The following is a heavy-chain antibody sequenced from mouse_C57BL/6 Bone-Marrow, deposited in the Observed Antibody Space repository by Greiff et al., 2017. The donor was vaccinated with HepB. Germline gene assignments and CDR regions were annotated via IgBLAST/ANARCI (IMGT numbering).Heavy chain of an antibody. CDR3: AIYYGNYGFAY. J-gene: IGHJ3*01. V-gene: IGHV1-31*01. CDR2: IYPYNGVS. Sequence: EVKLQESGPELVKPGASVKISCKASGYSFTGYYMHWVKQSHGNILDWIGYIYPYNGVSSYNQKFKGKATLTVDKSSSTAYMELRSLTSEDSAVYYCAIYYGNYGFAYWGQGTLVTVSA. CDR1: GYSFTGYY. D-gene: IGHD2-1*01.